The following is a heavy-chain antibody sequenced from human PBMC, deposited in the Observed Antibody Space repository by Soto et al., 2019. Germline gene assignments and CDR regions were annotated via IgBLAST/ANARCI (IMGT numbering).Heavy chain of an antibody. CDR2: ISYDGSNK. D-gene: IGHD3-22*01. Sequence: PGGSLRLSCAASGFTFSSYGMHWVRQAPGKGLEWVAVISYDGSNKYYADSVKGRFTISRDNSKNTLYLQMNSLRAEDTAVYYCAKELSYYYDSSGYYRAHRPYYGMDVWGQGTTVTVSS. J-gene: IGHJ6*02. V-gene: IGHV3-30*18. CDR1: GFTFSSYG. CDR3: AKELSYYYDSSGYYRAHRPYYGMDV.